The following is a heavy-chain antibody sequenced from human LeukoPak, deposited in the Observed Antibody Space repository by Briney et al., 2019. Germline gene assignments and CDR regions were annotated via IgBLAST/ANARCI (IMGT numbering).Heavy chain of an antibody. J-gene: IGHJ4*02. CDR1: GGSISSSRYY. D-gene: IGHD3-10*01. V-gene: IGHV4-39*01. CDR2: IYYSGST. CDR3: ASFYGSGSYYPKPDY. Sequence: SETVSLTCTVSGGSISSSRYYWGWICQPPGKGLEWIGSIYYSGSTYYNPSLKSRVTISVDTSKNQFSLKLSSVTAADTAVYYCASFYGSGSYYPKPDYWGQGTLVTVSS.